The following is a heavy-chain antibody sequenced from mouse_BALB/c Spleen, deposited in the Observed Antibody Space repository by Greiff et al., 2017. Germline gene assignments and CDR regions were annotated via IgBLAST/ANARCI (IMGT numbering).Heavy chain of an antibody. V-gene: IGHV1S56*01. CDR3: ARYYDYDGFAY. J-gene: IGHJ3*01. CDR1: GYTFTSYY. CDR2: IYPGNVNT. D-gene: IGHD2-4*01. Sequence: QVQLQQSGPELVKPGASVRISCKASGYTFTSYYIHWVKQRPGQGLEWIGWIYPGNVNTKYNEKFKGKATLTADKSSSTAYMQLSSLTSEDSAVYFCARYYDYDGFAYWGQGTLVTVSA.